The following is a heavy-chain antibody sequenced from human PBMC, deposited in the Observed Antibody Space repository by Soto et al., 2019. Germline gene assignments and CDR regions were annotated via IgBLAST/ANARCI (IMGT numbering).Heavy chain of an antibody. Sequence: GASVKVSCKASGGTFSSYAISWVRQAPGQGLEWMGGIIPIFGTANYAQKFQGRVTITADESTSTAYMELSSLRSEDTAVYYCARQQFYSGSYHAAFDIWGQGTMVTVSS. CDR3: ARQQFYSGSYHAAFDI. J-gene: IGHJ3*02. V-gene: IGHV1-69*13. CDR1: GGTFSSYA. CDR2: IIPIFGTA. D-gene: IGHD1-26*01.